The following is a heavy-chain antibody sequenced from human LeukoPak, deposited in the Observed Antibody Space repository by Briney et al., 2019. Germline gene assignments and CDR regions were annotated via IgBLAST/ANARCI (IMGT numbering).Heavy chain of an antibody. Sequence: SETLSLTCTVSGGTIRSYYWSWVRQPPGKGLEWIGYISYSGSANYNPSLKSRVTISVDTSMNQFSLKLSAVTAAYTAVYHCAPGSYSTSSFDYWGQGTLVTVSS. V-gene: IGHV4-59*01. D-gene: IGHD6-6*01. CDR2: ISYSGSA. J-gene: IGHJ4*02. CDR1: GGTIRSYY. CDR3: APGSYSTSSFDY.